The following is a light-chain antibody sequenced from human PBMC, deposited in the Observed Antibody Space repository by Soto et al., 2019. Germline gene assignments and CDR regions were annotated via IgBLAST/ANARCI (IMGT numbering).Light chain of an antibody. CDR3: QQYNSYSWT. Sequence: DIQMTQSPSTLSASVGDRVTITCRASQSISNWLAWYQQRPGKAPKLLIYKASNLESGVPSRFSGSGSGTEFTLIISSLQPDDFGTYYCQQYNSYSWTFGQGTKVDI. CDR1: QSISNW. J-gene: IGKJ1*01. CDR2: KAS. V-gene: IGKV1-5*03.